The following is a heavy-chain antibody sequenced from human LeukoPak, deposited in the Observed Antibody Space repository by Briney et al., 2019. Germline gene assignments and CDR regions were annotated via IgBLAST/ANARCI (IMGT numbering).Heavy chain of an antibody. CDR3: ARGGAGDMYNFFDP. D-gene: IGHD3-16*01. V-gene: IGHV1-46*01. CDR2: INPSGGST. CDR1: GYTFTNYY. Sequence: EASVKVSCKASGYTFTNYYMVWVRQAPGQGPEWMGIINPSGGSTTYAQKFQGRVTVTRDTSTSTVYMELSSLRSEDTAIYYCARGGAGDMYNFFDPWGQGTLVTVSS. J-gene: IGHJ5*02.